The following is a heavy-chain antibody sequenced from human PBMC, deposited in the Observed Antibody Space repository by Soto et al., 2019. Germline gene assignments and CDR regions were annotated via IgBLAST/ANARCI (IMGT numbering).Heavy chain of an antibody. CDR3: VRSGTARSLRRSWFDP. CDR2: ITTSSADI. CDR1: GFTFNTYD. J-gene: IGHJ5*02. D-gene: IGHD1-1*01. Sequence: EVQLVESGGGLVKPGGSLRLSCAASGFTFNTYDMNWVRQAPGKGLEWVSAITTSSADINYADSLKGRITISRDNAKNSMFLRKNSLRAEETAVYYCVRSGTARSLRRSWFDPWGQGTLVTVSS. V-gene: IGHV3-21*01.